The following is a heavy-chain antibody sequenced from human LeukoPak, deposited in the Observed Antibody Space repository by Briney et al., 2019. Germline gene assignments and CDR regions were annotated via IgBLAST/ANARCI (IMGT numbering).Heavy chain of an antibody. CDR2: IYHSGST. J-gene: IGHJ4*02. Sequence: SETLSLTCAVYGGSFSGYYWSWIRQPPGKGLEWIGYIYHSGSTYYNPSLKSRVTISVDRSKNQFSLKLSSVTAADTAVYYCARDQVAVGTLNYYFDYWAREPRSPSPQ. V-gene: IGHV4-34*01. CDR1: GGSFSGYY. CDR3: ARDQVAVGTLNYYFDY. D-gene: IGHD2-21*02.